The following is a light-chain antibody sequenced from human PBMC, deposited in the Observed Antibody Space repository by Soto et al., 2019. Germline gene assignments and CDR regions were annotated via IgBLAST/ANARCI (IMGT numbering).Light chain of an antibody. CDR3: PQYGRSPPWT. CDR1: QSVSSSY. V-gene: IGKV3-20*01. Sequence: EIVLTQSPGTLSLSPGERATLSCRASQSVSSSYLAWYQQKPGQAPRLLIYGASSRATGIPDRFSGSGSGTDLTLTISRLEPEDFAVYYCPQYGRSPPWTFGQGTKVEIK. CDR2: GAS. J-gene: IGKJ1*01.